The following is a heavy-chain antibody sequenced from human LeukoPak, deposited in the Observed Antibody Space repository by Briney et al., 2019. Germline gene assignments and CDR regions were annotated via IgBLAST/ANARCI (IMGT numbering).Heavy chain of an antibody. D-gene: IGHD6-6*01. J-gene: IGHJ4*02. Sequence: SVKVSCKASGCTFSSYAISWVRQAPGQGLEWMGGIIPIFGTANYAQKFQGRVTFTADKSTSTAYMELSSLRSEDTAVYYCASSGSSSFDYWGQGTLVTVSS. CDR3: ASSGSSSFDY. CDR1: GCTFSSYA. CDR2: IIPIFGTA. V-gene: IGHV1-69*06.